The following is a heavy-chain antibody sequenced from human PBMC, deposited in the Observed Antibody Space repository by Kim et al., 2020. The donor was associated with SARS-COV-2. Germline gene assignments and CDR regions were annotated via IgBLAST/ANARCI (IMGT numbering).Heavy chain of an antibody. J-gene: IGHJ6*03. V-gene: IGHV3-66*01. CDR3: ASEGNDSSSAGKYYYYMDV. CDR1: GFTVSSNY. D-gene: IGHD6-6*01. CDR2: IYSGGST. Sequence: GGSLRLSCAASGFTVSSNYMSWVRQAPGKGLEWVSVIYSGGSTYYADSVKGRFTISRDNSKNTLYLQMNSLRAEDTAVYYCASEGNDSSSAGKYYYYMDVWGKGTTVTVSS.